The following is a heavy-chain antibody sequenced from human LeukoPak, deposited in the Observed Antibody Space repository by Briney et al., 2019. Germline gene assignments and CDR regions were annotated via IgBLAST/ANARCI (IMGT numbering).Heavy chain of an antibody. Sequence: PSETLSLTCAVYGGSFSGYYWSWIRQPPGKGLEWIGEINHSGSTNYNPSLKSRVTISVDTSKNQFSLKLSSVTAADTAVYNCARIRDYWGQGTLVTVSS. J-gene: IGHJ4*02. V-gene: IGHV4-34*01. CDR3: ARIRDY. CDR1: GGSFSGYY. CDR2: INHSGST.